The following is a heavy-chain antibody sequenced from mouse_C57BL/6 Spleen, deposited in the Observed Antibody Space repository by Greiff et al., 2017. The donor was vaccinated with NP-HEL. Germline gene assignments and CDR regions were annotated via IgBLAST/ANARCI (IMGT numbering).Heavy chain of an antibody. D-gene: IGHD2-3*01. J-gene: IGHJ2*01. CDR1: GFTFSDYG. V-gene: IGHV5-17*01. CDR2: ISSGSSTI. Sequence: EVKVEESGGGLVKPGGSLKLSCAASGFTFSDYGMHWVRQAPEKGLEWVAYISSGSSTIYYADTVKGRFTISRDNAKNTLFLQMTSLRSEDTDMYYCARSDGYYFDYWGQGTTLTVSS. CDR3: ARSDGYYFDY.